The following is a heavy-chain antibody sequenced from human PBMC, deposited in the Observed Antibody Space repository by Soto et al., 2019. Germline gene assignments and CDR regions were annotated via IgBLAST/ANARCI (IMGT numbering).Heavy chain of an antibody. CDR2: IDPSDSYT. D-gene: IGHD4-17*01. J-gene: IGHJ6*02. CDR1: GYSFTSYW. CDR3: ASHGSYGGNFAYYYYYGMDV. Sequence: GESLKISCKGSGYSFTSYWISWVRQMPGKGLEWMGRIDPSDSYTNHSPSFQGHVTISADKSISTAYLQWSSLKASDTAMYYCASHGSYGGNFAYYYYYGMDVWGQGTTVTVSS. V-gene: IGHV5-10-1*01.